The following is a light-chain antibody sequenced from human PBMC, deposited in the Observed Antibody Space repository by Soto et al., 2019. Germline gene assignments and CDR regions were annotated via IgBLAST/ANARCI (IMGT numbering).Light chain of an antibody. V-gene: IGKV3-15*01. J-gene: IGKJ5*01. CDR1: QSVRSN. Sequence: EVVVTQSPATLSVSPGERATLSCRASQSVRSNLAWYQQKPGQAPRLLIYGASTRATGIPARFSGSGSGTDFTLTISGLEPADLGVYYCQQRHNWPITFGQGTRLEIK. CDR2: GAS. CDR3: QQRHNWPIT.